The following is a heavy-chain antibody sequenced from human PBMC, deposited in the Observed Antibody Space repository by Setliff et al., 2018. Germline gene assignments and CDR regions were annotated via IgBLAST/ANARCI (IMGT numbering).Heavy chain of an antibody. J-gene: IGHJ4*02. CDR3: TRGRDY. CDR2: ISSSGSPI. CDR1: GFTFSTYS. V-gene: IGHV3-48*01. Sequence: SCATSGFTFSTYSMNWVRQAPGKGLEWISYISSSGSPIYYADSVKGRFTISRDNAKNSLFLQMNSLRAEDTAMYYCTRGRDYWGQGTLVTVSS.